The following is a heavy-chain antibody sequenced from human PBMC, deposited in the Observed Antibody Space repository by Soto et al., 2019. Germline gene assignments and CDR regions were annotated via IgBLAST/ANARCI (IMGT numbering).Heavy chain of an antibody. Sequence: VGSPMISCKVSGYSFTSYWIGGLRQLPGKGVLWIVIIYPGDSDTRYSPSFQGQVTISADKSISTADLQWSSLNASDTAMYYCAKSELGYCSGGSCYARGWFDPWGQGTLVTSP. CDR1: GYSFTSYW. D-gene: IGHD2-15*01. CDR2: IYPGDSDT. V-gene: IGHV5-51*01. J-gene: IGHJ5*02. CDR3: AKSELGYCSGGSCYARGWFDP.